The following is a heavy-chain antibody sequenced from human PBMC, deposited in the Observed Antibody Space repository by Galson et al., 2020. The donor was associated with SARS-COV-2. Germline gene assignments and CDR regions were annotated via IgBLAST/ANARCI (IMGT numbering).Heavy chain of an antibody. CDR2: ISSDGSNK. J-gene: IGHJ4*02. V-gene: IGHV3-30-3*01. D-gene: IGHD6-13*01. Sequence: GESLKISCAASGFAFSVYPMHWVRQAPGKGLEWVAIISSDGSNKYYADSVRGRFTISRDISKNTLYLQMNSLRAEDTAVYYCARENEYTSSWDFDYWGQGPLVTVS. CDR1: GFAFSVYP. CDR3: ARENEYTSSWDFDY.